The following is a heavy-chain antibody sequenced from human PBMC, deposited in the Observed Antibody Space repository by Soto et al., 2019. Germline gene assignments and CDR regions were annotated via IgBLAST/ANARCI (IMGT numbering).Heavy chain of an antibody. V-gene: IGHV4-34*01. J-gene: IGHJ6*02. CDR3: ARMARQQLVYYGMDV. CDR1: GGSFSGYY. Sequence: SETLSLTCAVYGGSFSGYYWSWIRQPPGKGLEWIGEINHSGSTNYNPSLKSRVTISVDMSKNQFSLKLSSVTAADTAVYYCARMARQQLVYYGMDVWGQGTTVTVSS. D-gene: IGHD6-13*01. CDR2: INHSGST.